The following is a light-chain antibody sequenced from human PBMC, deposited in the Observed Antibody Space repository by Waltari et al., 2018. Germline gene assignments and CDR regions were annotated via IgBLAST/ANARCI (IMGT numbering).Light chain of an antibody. CDR2: WNE. CDR1: TSNIGSNY. CDR3: AAWDDSLSGVV. Sequence: QSVLTQPPSASGTPGQRVTISCSGRTSNIGSNYVYWYQQLPGTATTLLIRWNEQPPSGTPDRSSCSKSGTSASLAISGLRSEDEADYYCAAWDDSLSGVVFGGGTKLTVL. J-gene: IGLJ2*01. V-gene: IGLV1-47*01.